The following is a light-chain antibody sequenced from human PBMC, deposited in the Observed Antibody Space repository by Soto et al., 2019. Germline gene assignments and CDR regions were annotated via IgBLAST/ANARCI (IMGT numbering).Light chain of an antibody. CDR3: QQHGQWPIT. Sequence: IVITHSPATLSVSPVERATLSCRDSQSVNSNYLAWYQQKPGQAPRLLIYGISIRATDIPDRFSGSGSGTEFTLTISSLQPEDFATYYCQQHGQWPITFGQGTRLEI. CDR2: GIS. J-gene: IGKJ5*01. V-gene: IGKV3D-15*01. CDR1: QSVNSN.